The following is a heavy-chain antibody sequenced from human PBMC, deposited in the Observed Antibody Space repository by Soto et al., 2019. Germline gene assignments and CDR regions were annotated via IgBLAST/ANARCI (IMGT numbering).Heavy chain of an antibody. J-gene: IGHJ5*02. Sequence: GGSLRLSCAASGFTFSSYSMNWVRQAPGKGLEWVSSISSSSSYIYYADSVKGRFTISRDNAKNSLYLQMNSLRAEDTAVYYCARVQNWDYCSGGSCYPYNWFDPWGQGTLVTVSS. V-gene: IGHV3-21*01. CDR1: GFTFSSYS. CDR3: ARVQNWDYCSGGSCYPYNWFDP. D-gene: IGHD2-15*01. CDR2: ISSSSSYI.